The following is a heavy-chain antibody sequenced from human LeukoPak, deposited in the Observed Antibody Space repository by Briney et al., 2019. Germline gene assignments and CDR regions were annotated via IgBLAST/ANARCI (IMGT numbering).Heavy chain of an antibody. Sequence: GGSLRLSCEASGFTFSSYWMNWVRQAPGKGLEWVSSISSSSSYIYYADSVKGRFTISRDNAKNSLYLQMNSLRAEDTAVYYCAKDLVEYQLLSWFDPWGQGTLVTVSS. J-gene: IGHJ5*02. D-gene: IGHD2-2*01. CDR2: ISSSSSYI. V-gene: IGHV3-21*01. CDR3: AKDLVEYQLLSWFDP. CDR1: GFTFSSYW.